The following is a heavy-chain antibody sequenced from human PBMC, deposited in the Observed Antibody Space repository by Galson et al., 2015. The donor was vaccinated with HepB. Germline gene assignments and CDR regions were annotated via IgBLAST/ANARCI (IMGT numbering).Heavy chain of an antibody. CDR1: GFTFSSYA. J-gene: IGHJ4*02. CDR3: VKEDYGGNSDRYYFDY. D-gene: IGHD4-23*01. CDR2: ISSNGGST. Sequence: SLRLSCAASGFTFSSYAMHWVRQAPGKGLEYVSAISSNGGSTYYADSVKGRFTISRDNSKNTLYLQMSSLRAEDTAVYYCVKEDYGGNSDRYYFDYWGQGTLVTVSS. V-gene: IGHV3-64D*09.